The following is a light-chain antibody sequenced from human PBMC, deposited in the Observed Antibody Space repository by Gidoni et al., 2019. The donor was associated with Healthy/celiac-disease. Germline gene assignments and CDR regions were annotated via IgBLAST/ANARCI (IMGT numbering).Light chain of an antibody. V-gene: IGKV3-11*01. CDR1: QSVSSY. CDR2: DAS. CDR3: QQRSNWPRFT. J-gene: IGKJ3*01. Sequence: EIVLTPSPATLSLSPGERATLSCRASQSVSSYLAWYQQKPGQAPRLLIYDASNRATGIPARCSGSGSGTDFTLTISSLEPEDFAVYYCQQRSNWPRFTFGPGTKVDIK.